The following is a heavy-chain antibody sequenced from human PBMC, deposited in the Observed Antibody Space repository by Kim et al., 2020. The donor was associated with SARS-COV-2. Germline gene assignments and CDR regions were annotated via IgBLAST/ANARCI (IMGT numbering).Heavy chain of an antibody. CDR1: GFTFSSYS. J-gene: IGHJ3*02. V-gene: IGHV3-21*01. CDR2: ISSSSSYI. Sequence: GGSLRLSCAASGFTFSSYSMNWVRQAPGKGLEWVSSISSSSSYIYYADSVKGRFTISRDNAKNSLYLQMNSLRAEDTAVYYCARDQRDDAFDIWGQGTMVTVSS. CDR3: ARDQRDDAFDI.